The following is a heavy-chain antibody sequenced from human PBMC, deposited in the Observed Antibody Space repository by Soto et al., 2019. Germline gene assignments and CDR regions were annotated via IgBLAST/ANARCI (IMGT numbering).Heavy chain of an antibody. Sequence: SETLSLTCTVSGGSISSSRCHWGWIRQPPGKGLEWIASIIYTEYTTHYNLSLKSRVTISIDTSKNQFSLILTSVTAADTAVYYCARLGGHCSSSSCFGFYVMDVWGQGTTVTVSS. V-gene: IGHV4-39*01. CDR1: GGSISSSRCH. J-gene: IGHJ6*02. D-gene: IGHD2-2*01. CDR2: IIYTEYTT. CDR3: ARLGGHCSSSSCFGFYVMDV.